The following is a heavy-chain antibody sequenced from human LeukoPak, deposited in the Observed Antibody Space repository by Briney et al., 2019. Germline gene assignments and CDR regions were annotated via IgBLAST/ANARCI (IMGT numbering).Heavy chain of an antibody. V-gene: IGHV4-34*01. D-gene: IGHD6-13*01. Sequence: PSETLSLTCAVYGGSFSGYYWSWIRQPPGKGLEWIGEINHSGSTNYNPSLKSRVTISVDTSKNQFSLKLSSVTAADTAVYYCAADYTTGAAGFDYWGQGTLVTVSS. J-gene: IGHJ4*02. CDR1: GGSFSGYY. CDR3: AADYTTGAAGFDY. CDR2: INHSGST.